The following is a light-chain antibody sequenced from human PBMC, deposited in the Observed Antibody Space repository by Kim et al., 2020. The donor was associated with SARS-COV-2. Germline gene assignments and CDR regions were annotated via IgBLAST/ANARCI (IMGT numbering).Light chain of an antibody. CDR3: NSRDSNDNVV. CDR1: SLGSYY. CDR2: GKN. Sequence: VALGQTVRITCQGDSLGSYYATWYQQKPGQAQIVVIYGKNNRPSGIPDRFSGSSSGNTASLTITGTQAGDEADYYCNSRDSNDNVVFGAGTQLTVL. V-gene: IGLV3-19*01. J-gene: IGLJ2*01.